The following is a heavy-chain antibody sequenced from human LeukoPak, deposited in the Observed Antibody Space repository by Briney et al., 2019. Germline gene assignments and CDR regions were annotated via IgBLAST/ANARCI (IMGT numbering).Heavy chain of an antibody. Sequence: ASVTVSCTASGYTFTGYYMHWVRQAPGQGLEWMGWINPNSGGTNYAQKFQGRVTMTRDTSISTAYMELSRLRSDDTAVYYCARDGGGSYYLGYWGQGTLVTVSS. CDR1: GYTFTGYY. D-gene: IGHD1-26*01. J-gene: IGHJ4*02. CDR2: INPNSGGT. V-gene: IGHV1-2*02. CDR3: ARDGGGSYYLGY.